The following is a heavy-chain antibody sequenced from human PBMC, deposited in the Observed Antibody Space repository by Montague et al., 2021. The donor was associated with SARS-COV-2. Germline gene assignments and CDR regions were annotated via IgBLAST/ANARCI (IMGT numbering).Heavy chain of an antibody. V-gene: IGHV4-34*01. D-gene: IGHD3-10*01. Sequence: SETLSLTCAVSGGSFSGYHWNWIRQPPGKGLEWIGEINHGGITNXNPSLKSRLTISADTSKNQFSLKLTSVAAADTAVYYCARLRDGVVPSPILGVGPYYSYYFIDVWGKGTTVTVSS. CDR3: ARLRDGVVPSPILGVGPYYSYYFIDV. CDR2: INHGGIT. CDR1: GGSFSGYH. J-gene: IGHJ6*03.